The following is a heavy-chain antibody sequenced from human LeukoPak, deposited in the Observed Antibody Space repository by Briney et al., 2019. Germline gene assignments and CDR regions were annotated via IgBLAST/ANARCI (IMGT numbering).Heavy chain of an antibody. V-gene: IGHV4-39*07. Sequence: SETLSLTCTVSGGSISSSSYYWGWIRQPPGKGLEWIGSIYYSGSTYYNPSLKSRVTISVDTSKNQFSLKLSSVTAADTAVYYCARAVLILGIDPWGQGTLVTVSS. CDR3: ARAVLILGIDP. J-gene: IGHJ5*02. CDR1: GGSISSSSYY. D-gene: IGHD2-8*01. CDR2: IYYSGST.